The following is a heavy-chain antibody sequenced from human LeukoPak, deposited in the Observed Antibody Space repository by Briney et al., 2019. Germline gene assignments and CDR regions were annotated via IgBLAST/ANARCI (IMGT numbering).Heavy chain of an antibody. CDR3: ARGRVSSSTWYSTYYYFFYMDF. CDR2: VDHTGCT. V-gene: IGHV4-61*03. CDR1: VGSIDNEIYY. D-gene: IGHD4-11*01. J-gene: IGHJ6*03. Sequence: PSETLLLTFTIPVGSIDNEIYYSGWMSQPPGKGLERIGYVDHTGCTKFNPSLNGRVSISRDTSNNFFSLRLRSVTAADTAVYFCARGRVSSSTWYSTYYYFFYMDFWGKGTTVTVSS.